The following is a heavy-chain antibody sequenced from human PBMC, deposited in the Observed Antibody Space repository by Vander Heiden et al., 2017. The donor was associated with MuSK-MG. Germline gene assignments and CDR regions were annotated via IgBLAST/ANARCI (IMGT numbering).Heavy chain of an antibody. V-gene: IGHV3-48*01. CDR3: ARELANAFDM. CDR2: ISDSSSYI. D-gene: IGHD5-12*01. CDR1: GLSFSTYS. J-gene: IGHJ3*02. Sequence: EVQLVESGGGLVQPGGSRRLSCAASGLSFSTYSMNWVRQAPGKGLEWLLYISDSSSYIYYADSVKGRFTISRDNAKNSLYLQMNSLRGEDTAVYYCARELANAFDMWGQGTMVTVSS.